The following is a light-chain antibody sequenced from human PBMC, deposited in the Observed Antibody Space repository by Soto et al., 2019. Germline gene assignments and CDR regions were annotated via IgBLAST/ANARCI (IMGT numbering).Light chain of an antibody. Sequence: EIVVTECPSTLSVCPGEKGRISCRASQSVSSDLAWYQQKPGQAPRLLIYGASTRATGIPARFSGSVSGTEFTRTVSSLQSEYFAVYFCQQYNNWPPETFDQGTKVDIK. CDR2: GAS. V-gene: IGKV3-15*01. J-gene: IGKJ1*01. CDR1: QSVSSD. CDR3: QQYNNWPPET.